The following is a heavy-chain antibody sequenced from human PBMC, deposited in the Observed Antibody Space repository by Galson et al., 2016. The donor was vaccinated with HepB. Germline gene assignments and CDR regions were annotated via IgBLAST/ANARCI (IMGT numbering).Heavy chain of an antibody. CDR2: TRNKAKSYSR. J-gene: IGHJ3*02. V-gene: IGHV3-72*01. D-gene: IGHD3-22*01. Sequence: SLRLSCAASGFIFSDHYMEWVRQAAGKGLEWVGRTRNKAKSYSRAYAASVKGRFTISRDDSKNSPYLQMSRLKTGDKAIYYCFRSYRDSSGNVGDFDIWGQGTMVTVSS. CDR3: FRSYRDSSGNVGDFDI. CDR1: GFIFSDHY.